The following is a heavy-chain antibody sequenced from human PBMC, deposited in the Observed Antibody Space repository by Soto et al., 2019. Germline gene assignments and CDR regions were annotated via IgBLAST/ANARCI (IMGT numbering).Heavy chain of an antibody. CDR2: ISDAAGSA. CDR3: ARPYGGKIGDAPDL. D-gene: IGHD4-17*01. Sequence: EVQLLESGGGLVQPGGSLRLSCVASGFAFSSYAMSWVRQVPGKGLEWVSTISDAAGSAYYVDSVKGRFTISTDNSKKTLYLHMNSLRAEDSAVYYCARPYGGKIGDAPDLWGPGTRVTVSS. V-gene: IGHV3-23*01. J-gene: IGHJ3*01. CDR1: GFAFSSYA.